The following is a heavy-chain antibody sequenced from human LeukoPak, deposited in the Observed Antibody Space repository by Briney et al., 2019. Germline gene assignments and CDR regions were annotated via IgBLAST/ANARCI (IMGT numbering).Heavy chain of an antibody. CDR1: GFTFSSYA. D-gene: IGHD2-21*02. Sequence: GGSLRLSCAASGFTFSSYAMHWVRQAPGKGLEWVAVISYDGSNKYYADSVKGRFTISRDNSKNTLYLQMNSLRAEDTAVYYCARTGDSYTQYYCYGMDVWGQGTTVTVSS. CDR3: ARTGDSYTQYYCYGMDV. V-gene: IGHV3-30*14. J-gene: IGHJ6*02. CDR2: ISYDGSNK.